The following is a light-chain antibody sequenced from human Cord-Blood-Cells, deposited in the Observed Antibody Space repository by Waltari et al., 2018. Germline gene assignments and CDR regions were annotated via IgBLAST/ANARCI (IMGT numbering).Light chain of an antibody. CDR1: SSDVGGYNY. CDR2: EVS. CDR3: SSYAGSNYV. J-gene: IGLJ1*01. Sequence: QSALTQPPSASGSPGQSVTISCTGTSSDVGGYNYVSGYQQHPGKAPRLMISEVSKRPSGVPDRFSGSKSGNTASLTVSGLQAEDEADYYCSSYAGSNYVFGTGTKVTVL. V-gene: IGLV2-8*01.